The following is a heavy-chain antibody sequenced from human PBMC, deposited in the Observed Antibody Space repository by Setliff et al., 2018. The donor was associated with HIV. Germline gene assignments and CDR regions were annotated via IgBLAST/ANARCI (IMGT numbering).Heavy chain of an antibody. D-gene: IGHD3-22*01. CDR2: IWNDGSRE. CDR1: GFTFSSYG. V-gene: IGHV3-33*01. J-gene: IGHJ4*01. CDR3: ASSRPPDDSSGYLDH. Sequence: PGGSLRLSCAASGFTFSSYGMHWVRQAPGKGLEWVAVIWNDGSREYYADSVKGRFTISRDNSKNILYLQMNRLRAEDTAIYYCASSRPPDDSSGYLDHWGQGTLVTVSS.